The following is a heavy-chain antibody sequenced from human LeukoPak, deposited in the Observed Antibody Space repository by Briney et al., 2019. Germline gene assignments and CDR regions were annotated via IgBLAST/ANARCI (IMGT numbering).Heavy chain of an antibody. V-gene: IGHV3-7*05. CDR2: IKQDGSEK. CDR3: ARALADGDYAGLYYYYGMDV. D-gene: IGHD4-17*01. Sequence: PGGSLRLSYAASGFTFSSYWMSWVRQAPGKGLEWVANIKQDGSEKYYVDSVKGRFTISRDNAKNSLYLQMNSLRAEDTAVYYCARALADGDYAGLYYYYGMDVWGQGTTVTVSS. J-gene: IGHJ6*02. CDR1: GFTFSSYW.